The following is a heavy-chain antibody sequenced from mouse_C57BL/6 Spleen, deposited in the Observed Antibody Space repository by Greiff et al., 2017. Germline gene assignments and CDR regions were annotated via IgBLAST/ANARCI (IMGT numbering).Heavy chain of an antibody. CDR1: GYTFTSSW. CDR2: IAPSDSET. J-gene: IGHJ1*03. D-gene: IGHD1-1*01. Sequence: VQLQPPGAELVRPGSSVKLSCKASGYTFTSSWMHWVTQRPIQGLAWIGNIAPSDSETHYNQKFKDKATLTVNKSSSTAYMQLSSLTSEDSAVYYCASTVAPYWYFEVWGTGTTVTVSS. V-gene: IGHV1-52*01. CDR3: ASTVAPYWYFEV.